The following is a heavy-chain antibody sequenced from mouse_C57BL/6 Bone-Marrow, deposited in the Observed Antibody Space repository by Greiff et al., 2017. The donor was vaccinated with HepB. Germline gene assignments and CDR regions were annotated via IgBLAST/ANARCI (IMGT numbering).Heavy chain of an antibody. V-gene: IGHV5-6*01. CDR2: ISSGGSYT. D-gene: IGHD5-5*01. CDR1: GFTFSSYG. J-gene: IGHJ2*01. CDR3: ARLPYYFDY. Sequence: DVQLVESGGDLVKPGGSLKLSCAASGFTFSSYGMSWVRQTPDKRLEWVATISSGGSYTYYPDSVKGRFTISRDNAKNTLYLQMSSLKSEDTAMYYCARLPYYFDYWGQGTTLTVSS.